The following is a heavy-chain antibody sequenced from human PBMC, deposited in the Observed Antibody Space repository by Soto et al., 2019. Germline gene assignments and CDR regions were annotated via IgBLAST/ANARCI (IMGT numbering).Heavy chain of an antibody. CDR1: GGSITSSGYY. Sequence: VQLQESGPGLVKPSQTLSLTCTVSGGSITSSGYYWRWIRQHPGEGLEWIGFTSNSGSTSYNPSLKSRVTISVDTSSNQFSLNLKSVTAADTAVYYCVRGGGSTKVDYWGQGTLVTVSP. D-gene: IGHD2-2*01. V-gene: IGHV4-31*03. J-gene: IGHJ4*02. CDR2: TSNSGST. CDR3: VRGGGSTKVDY.